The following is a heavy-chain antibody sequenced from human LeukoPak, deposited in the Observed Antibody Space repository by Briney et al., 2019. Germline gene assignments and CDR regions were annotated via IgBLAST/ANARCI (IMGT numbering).Heavy chain of an antibody. CDR1: GGTFSSYA. D-gene: IGHD2-15*01. J-gene: IGHJ3*02. CDR3: ARVNRGYCSGGSCYLLPFDI. V-gene: IGHV1-69*05. Sequence: SVKVSCKASGGTFSSYAIGWVRQAPGQGLEWMGGIIPIFGTANYAQKFQGRVTITTDESTSTAYIELSSLRSEDTAVYYCARVNRGYCSGGSCYLLPFDIWGQGTMVTVSS. CDR2: IIPIFGTA.